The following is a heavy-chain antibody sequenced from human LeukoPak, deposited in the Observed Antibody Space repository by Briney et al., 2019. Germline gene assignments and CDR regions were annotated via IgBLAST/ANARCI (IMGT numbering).Heavy chain of an antibody. CDR3: ATSPGVGAGD. CDR2: IESDGSGT. D-gene: IGHD1-26*01. Sequence: GGSLRLSCAASGFTFSICWMQWVSQAPGKGLVWLSRIESDGSGTSYADSVKGRFTISRDNAKNTLYLQMNSLRVEDTAVYYCATSPGVGAGDWGQGTLVTVSS. J-gene: IGHJ4*02. CDR1: GFTFSICW. V-gene: IGHV3-74*01.